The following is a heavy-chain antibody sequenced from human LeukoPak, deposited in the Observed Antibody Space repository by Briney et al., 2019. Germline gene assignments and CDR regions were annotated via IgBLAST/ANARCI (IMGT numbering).Heavy chain of an antibody. V-gene: IGHV3-23*01. J-gene: IGHJ3*02. CDR2: ISGSGGST. CDR1: GFTFSRYG. CDR3: AKVEDIVATIDAFDI. D-gene: IGHD5-12*01. Sequence: GGSLRLSCEASGFTFSRYGMSWVRQAPGKGLGWVSAISGSGGSTYYADSVKGRFTISRDNSKNTLYLQMNSLRAEDTAVYYCAKVEDIVATIDAFDIWGQGTMVTVSS.